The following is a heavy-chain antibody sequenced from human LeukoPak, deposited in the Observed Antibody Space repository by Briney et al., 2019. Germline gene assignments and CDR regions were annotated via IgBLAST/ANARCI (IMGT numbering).Heavy chain of an antibody. CDR2: ISGSSTTI. Sequence: GGSLRLSCAASGFTFSSYSINWVRQAPGKGLEWVSYISGSSTTIYYADSVKGRFTISRDNAKNSLYLQMISLRDEDTAVYYCARDLVGATASWGQGTLVTVSS. V-gene: IGHV3-48*02. CDR3: ARDLVGATAS. D-gene: IGHD1-26*01. J-gene: IGHJ5*02. CDR1: GFTFSSYS.